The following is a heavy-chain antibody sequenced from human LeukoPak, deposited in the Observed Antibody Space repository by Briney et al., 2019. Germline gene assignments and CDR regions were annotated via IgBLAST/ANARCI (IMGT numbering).Heavy chain of an antibody. CDR2: SGSAGAT. D-gene: IGHD3-16*01. V-gene: IGHV3-23*01. J-gene: IGHJ3*02. CDR1: GFTFSSHA. Sequence: HPGGSLRLSCVASGFTFSSHAMNWVRQAPGRGLEWVSLSGSAGATYYVDSVKGRFTISRDNPKNTLYLQMNSLRVEDTAVYYCAKGIGGGRDALDIWGQGTMVTVSS. CDR3: AKGIGGGRDALDI.